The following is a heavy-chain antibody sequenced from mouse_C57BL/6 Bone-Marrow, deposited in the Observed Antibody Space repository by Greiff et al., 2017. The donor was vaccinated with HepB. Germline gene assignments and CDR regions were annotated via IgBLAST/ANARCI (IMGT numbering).Heavy chain of an antibody. CDR1: GFTFSDYG. CDR2: ISSGSSTI. Sequence: VKLVESGGGLVKPGGSLKLSCAASGFTFSDYGMHWVRQAPEKGLEWVAYISSGSSTIYYADTVKGRFTISRDNAKNTLFLQMTSLRSEDTAMYYCARNLYDYDPWFAYWGQGTLVTVSA. CDR3: ARNLYDYDPWFAY. J-gene: IGHJ3*01. D-gene: IGHD2-4*01. V-gene: IGHV5-17*01.